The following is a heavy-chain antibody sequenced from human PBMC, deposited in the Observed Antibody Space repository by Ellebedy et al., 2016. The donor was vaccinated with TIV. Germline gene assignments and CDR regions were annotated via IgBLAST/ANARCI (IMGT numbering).Heavy chain of an antibody. Sequence: SETLSLXCAVSGGSISSSNWWSWVRPPPGKGLEWIGEIYHSGSTNYNPSLKSRVTISVDKSKNHFSLKLSSVTAADTAVYYCARGYCSSISCFDYWGQGTLVTVSS. V-gene: IGHV4-4*02. CDR3: ARGYCSSISCFDY. CDR1: GGSISSSNW. D-gene: IGHD2-2*01. CDR2: IYHSGST. J-gene: IGHJ4*02.